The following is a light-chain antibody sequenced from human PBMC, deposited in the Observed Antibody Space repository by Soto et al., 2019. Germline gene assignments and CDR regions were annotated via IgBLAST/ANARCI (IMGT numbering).Light chain of an antibody. CDR2: GAS. Sequence: EIVMTQSPATLSVSPGERATLSCRASQSVYNNLAWYQQKPGQAPRLLIYGASTRATGIPARFSGSGSGTEYTLPISSLQYADVVVNYCQQYNNCPPVTFGPGTKVDI. V-gene: IGKV3-15*01. J-gene: IGKJ3*01. CDR1: QSVYNN. CDR3: QQYNNCPPVT.